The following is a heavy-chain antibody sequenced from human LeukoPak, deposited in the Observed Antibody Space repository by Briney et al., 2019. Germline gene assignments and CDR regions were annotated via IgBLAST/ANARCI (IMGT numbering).Heavy chain of an antibody. V-gene: IGHV3-7*01. D-gene: IGHD4-17*01. CDR3: ARVYGYYFDY. CDR1: GFTFSSYW. Sequence: WGSLRLSCAASGFTFSSYWMSWVRQAPGKGLEWVVNIKQDGSEKNYVDSGKGRFTISRDNAKNSLYLQMNSLRAEDTAMYYCARVYGYYFDYWGQGTLVTVSS. J-gene: IGHJ4*02. CDR2: IKQDGSEK.